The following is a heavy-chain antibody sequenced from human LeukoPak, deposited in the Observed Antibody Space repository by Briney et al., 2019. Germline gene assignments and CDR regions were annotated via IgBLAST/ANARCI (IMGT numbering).Heavy chain of an antibody. V-gene: IGHV3-30*18. Sequence: PGGSLRLSCAASGFTFSSYAMSWVRQAPGKGLEWVAVISYDGSNKYYADSVKGRFTISRDNSKNTLYLQMNSLRAEDTAVYYCAKGAAGVDYGDWAIDYWGQGTLVTVSS. J-gene: IGHJ4*02. CDR2: ISYDGSNK. CDR1: GFTFSSYA. D-gene: IGHD4-17*01. CDR3: AKGAAGVDYGDWAIDY.